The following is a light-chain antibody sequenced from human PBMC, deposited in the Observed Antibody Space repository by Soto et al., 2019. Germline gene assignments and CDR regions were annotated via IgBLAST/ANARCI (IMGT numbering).Light chain of an antibody. J-gene: IGKJ5*01. Sequence: EIVLTQSPATLSLSPGERATLSCRASQSVSSYLSWYQQEPGQAPRLLIYDASNRATGIPARFSGSGSGTDFTLTINSLEPEDFAVYYCQQRSNWPSITFGQGTRLEIK. CDR1: QSVSSY. CDR2: DAS. CDR3: QQRSNWPSIT. V-gene: IGKV3-11*01.